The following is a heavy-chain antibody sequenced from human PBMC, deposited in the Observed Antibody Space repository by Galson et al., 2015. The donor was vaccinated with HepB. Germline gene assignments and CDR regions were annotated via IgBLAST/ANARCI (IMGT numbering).Heavy chain of an antibody. CDR3: ARAREYCTNGVCFH. J-gene: IGHJ4*02. D-gene: IGHD2-8*01. V-gene: IGHV4-39*01. CDR1: GGSIRSSSYY. CDR2: IYYTGNS. Sequence: LSLTCTVSGGSIRSSSYYWGWIRQPPGKGLEWIGTIYYTGNSYYNPSLKSRVTMSVDTSKNQFSRKLSSVTAADTAVYYCARAREYCTNGVCFHWGQGTLVTVSS.